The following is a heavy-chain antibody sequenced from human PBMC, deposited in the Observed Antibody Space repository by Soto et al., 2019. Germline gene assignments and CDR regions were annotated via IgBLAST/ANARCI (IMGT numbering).Heavy chain of an antibody. CDR3: AKTYCSGGSCYPGWFDP. D-gene: IGHD2-15*01. CDR1: GFTFSSYA. V-gene: IGHV3-23*01. CDR2: ISGSGGST. Sequence: GGSLRLSCAASGFTFSSYAMSWVRQAPGKGLEWVSAISGSGGSTYYADSVKGRFTISRDNSKNTLYLQMNSLRAEDTAVYYCAKTYCSGGSCYPGWFDPWGQGTLVTVSS. J-gene: IGHJ5*02.